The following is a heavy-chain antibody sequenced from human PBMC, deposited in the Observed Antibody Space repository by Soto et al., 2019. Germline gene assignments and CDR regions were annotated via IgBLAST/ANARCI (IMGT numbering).Heavy chain of an antibody. J-gene: IGHJ4*02. CDR1: GFTFSSYG. V-gene: IGHV3-30*18. CDR2: ISYDGSNK. D-gene: IGHD3-22*01. Sequence: GGSLRLSCAASGFTFSSYGMHWVRQASGKGLEWVAVISYDGSNKYYADSVKGRFTISRDNSKNTLYLQMNSLRAEDTAVYYCAKVLTYYDSSGELDYWGQGTLVTVSS. CDR3: AKVLTYYDSSGELDY.